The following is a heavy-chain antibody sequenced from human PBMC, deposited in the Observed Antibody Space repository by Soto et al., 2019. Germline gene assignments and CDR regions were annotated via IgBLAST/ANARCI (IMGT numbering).Heavy chain of an antibody. V-gene: IGHV5-51*01. J-gene: IGHJ1*01. CDR3: ARHSGVAPGESH. CDR2: IYPGDSDT. D-gene: IGHD3-10*01. Sequence: GESLKISCNGSGYRFSIYWSGGGRQMPGKGLEWMGIIYPGDSDTRYSPSFQGQATISADKSISTAYLRWSSLKASDSGIYYCARHSGVAPGESHWGQGTLVTVSS. CDR1: GYRFSIYW.